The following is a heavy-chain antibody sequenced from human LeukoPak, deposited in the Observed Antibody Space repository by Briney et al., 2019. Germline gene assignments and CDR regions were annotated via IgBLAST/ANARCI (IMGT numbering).Heavy chain of an antibody. Sequence: SETLSLTCTVSGGSISRYYWTWIRQPPGKGLEWIGYIHYSGSTYYNPSLKSRVTISVDTSKIQFSLKLTSVTAADTAVYYCAREGGPYRPLDYSGQGTLVTVAS. CDR1: GGSISRYY. V-gene: IGHV4-59*12. CDR3: AREGGPYRPLDY. J-gene: IGHJ4*02. CDR2: IHYSGST.